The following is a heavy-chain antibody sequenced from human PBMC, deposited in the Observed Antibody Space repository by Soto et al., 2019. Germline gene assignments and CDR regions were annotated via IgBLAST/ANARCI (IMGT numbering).Heavy chain of an antibody. V-gene: IGHV4-31*03. Sequence: SETLTLTGSVSGGSISAGGYHWSWIRQHPRKGLEWILYIYYIGSTFYNPSLKSRVTISVDTSKNQFSLKLTSVTAADTAVFYCAGAESEYYFDSWGQGTPVTVSS. CDR1: GGSISAGGYH. CDR3: AGAESEYYFDS. CDR2: IYYIGST. J-gene: IGHJ4*02.